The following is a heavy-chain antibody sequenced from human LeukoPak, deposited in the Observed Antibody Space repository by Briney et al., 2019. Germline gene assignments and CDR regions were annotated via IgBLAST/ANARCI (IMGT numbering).Heavy chain of an antibody. D-gene: IGHD6-19*01. CDR3: ARRGEMAALDY. V-gene: IGHV5-51*01. Sequence: GEPLKISCKGSGYSFTNYWIGWVRQMPGKGLEWMGVIYPGDSDTRYSPSFQGQVTISADKSISTAYLQWSSLKASDTAMYYCARRGEMAALDYWGQGTLVTVSS. CDR2: IYPGDSDT. J-gene: IGHJ4*02. CDR1: GYSFTNYW.